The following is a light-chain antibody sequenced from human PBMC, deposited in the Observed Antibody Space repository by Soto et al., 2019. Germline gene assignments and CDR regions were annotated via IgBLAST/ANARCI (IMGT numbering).Light chain of an antibody. J-gene: IGLJ3*02. V-gene: IGLV2-8*01. CDR1: SSDVGGYNY. Sequence: QSALTQSPSASGSPGQSVTISCTGTSSDVGGYNYVSWYQQHPGKAPKLMIYEVSKRPSGVPDHFSGSKSGNTASLTVSGLQAEDEADYYCSSYAGSNNVVFGGGTKLTVL. CDR3: SSYAGSNNVV. CDR2: EVS.